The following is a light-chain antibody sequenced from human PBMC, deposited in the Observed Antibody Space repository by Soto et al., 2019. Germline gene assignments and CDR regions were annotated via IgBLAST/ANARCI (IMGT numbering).Light chain of an antibody. CDR2: ENN. J-gene: IGLJ3*02. V-gene: IGLV1-51*02. Sequence: QSVLTQTPSVSAAPGQTVTIACSGSSSNIGTYSVSWYQQLPGSAPKLLIHENNKRPSGIPDRFSGSKSGTSATLGITGLQAEDEADYYCGAWDRSLTGGVFGGGTKVTVL. CDR3: GAWDRSLTGGV. CDR1: SSNIGTYS.